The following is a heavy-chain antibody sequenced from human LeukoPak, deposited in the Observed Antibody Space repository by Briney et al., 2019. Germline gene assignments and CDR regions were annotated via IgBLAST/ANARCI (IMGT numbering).Heavy chain of an antibody. J-gene: IGHJ6*03. CDR1: GFTFSSYS. CDR2: ISSSSSYI. V-gene: IGHV3-21*01. Sequence: GGSLRLSCAASGFTFSSYSMSWVRQAPGKGLEWVSSISSSSSYIYYADSVKGRFTISRDNAKNSLYLQMNSLRAEDTAVYYCARFYGDYGTYYYYYMDVWGKGTTVTISS. D-gene: IGHD4-17*01. CDR3: ARFYGDYGTYYYYYMDV.